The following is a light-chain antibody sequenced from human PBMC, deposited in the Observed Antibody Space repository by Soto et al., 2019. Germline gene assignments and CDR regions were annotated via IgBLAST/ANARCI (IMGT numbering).Light chain of an antibody. CDR1: QSVTSPY. CDR2: RTS. CDR3: QQYCSSTNR. Sequence: EVVLTKSPGTLSLSPGERATLSSRASQSVTSPYLAWYQQKPGQSPRLLIYRTSSRATGIPEMFSGSGSGTDFTITISRLESEDLAIYDFQQYCSSTNRFGHGTKLEI. J-gene: IGKJ2*03. V-gene: IGKV3-20*01.